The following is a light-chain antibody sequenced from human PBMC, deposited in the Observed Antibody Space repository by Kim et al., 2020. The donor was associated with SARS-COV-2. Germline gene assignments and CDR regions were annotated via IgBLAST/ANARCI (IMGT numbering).Light chain of an antibody. V-gene: IGKV3-15*01. CDR1: QSVSSN. Sequence: EIVMTQSPATLSVSPGERATLSCRASQSVSSNLAWYQQNPGQAPRLLIYGASTRATGIPARFSGSGSGTEFTLTISSLQSEDFAVYYCQQYNNWPGTFGQGTKLEI. CDR3: QQYNNWPGT. CDR2: GAS. J-gene: IGKJ1*01.